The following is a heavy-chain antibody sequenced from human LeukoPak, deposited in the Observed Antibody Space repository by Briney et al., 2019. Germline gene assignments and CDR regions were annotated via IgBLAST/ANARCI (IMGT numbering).Heavy chain of an antibody. CDR1: GFTVSSNY. Sequence: PGGSLRLSCAASGFTVSSNYMSWVRQAPGKGLEWVSVIYSGGSTYYADSVKGRFTISRDNSKNTLYLQMNSLRAEDTAVYYCARAQVGGLRYFDWLSKPLYFDYWGQGTLVTVSS. J-gene: IGHJ4*02. V-gene: IGHV3-53*01. D-gene: IGHD3-9*01. CDR3: ARAQVGGLRYFDWLSKPLYFDY. CDR2: IYSGGST.